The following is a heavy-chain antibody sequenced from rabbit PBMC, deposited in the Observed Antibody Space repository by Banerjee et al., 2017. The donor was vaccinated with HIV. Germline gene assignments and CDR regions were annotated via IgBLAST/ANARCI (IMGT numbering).Heavy chain of an antibody. Sequence: VRQAPGKGLELIACIDSGSGTTWYASWVNGRFTISKASSTTVTLQMTSLTVADTATYFCARDSAAYSGDGDASFNLWGQGTLVTVS. CDR3: ARDSAAYSGDGDASFNL. V-gene: IGHV1S40*01. J-gene: IGHJ4*01. D-gene: IGHD7-1*01. CDR2: IDSGSGTT.